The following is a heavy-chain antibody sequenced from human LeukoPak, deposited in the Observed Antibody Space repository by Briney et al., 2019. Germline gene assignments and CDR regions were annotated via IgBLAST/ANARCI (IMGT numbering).Heavy chain of an antibody. CDR1: GFTVSRSY. CDR3: ASSRGSQNAFDI. J-gene: IGHJ3*02. CDR2: IYSGGNT. D-gene: IGHD3-16*01. Sequence: GGSLRLSRAGSGFTVSRSYMSWVRQAPGKGLEWVPVIYSGGNTYYEDSVKGRFTISRDYSKNALYLQMNSLRAEDTAVYYCASSRGSQNAFDIWGQGTMVTVSS. V-gene: IGHV3-53*01.